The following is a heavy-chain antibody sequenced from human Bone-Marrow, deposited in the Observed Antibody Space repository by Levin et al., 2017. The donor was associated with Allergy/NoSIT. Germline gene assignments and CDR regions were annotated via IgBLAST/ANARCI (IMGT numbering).Heavy chain of an antibody. CDR3: AKGRTPISPYRPLDS. V-gene: IGHV3-23*01. J-gene: IGHJ5*01. CDR1: GFTFNSYA. D-gene: IGHD1-26*01. Sequence: GGSLRLSCAASGFTFNSYAMTWVRQTPEKGLEWVSCISGSGDDTYYADSVQGRFTISRDNAKNTLFLQMNSLRVEDTAVYYCAKGRTPISPYRPLDSWGQGTLVSVSS. CDR2: ISGSGDDT.